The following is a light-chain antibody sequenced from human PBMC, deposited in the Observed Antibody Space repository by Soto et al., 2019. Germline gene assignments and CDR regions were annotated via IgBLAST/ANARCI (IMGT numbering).Light chain of an antibody. Sequence: DVQMTQSPSSLSAFVGDRVTITCRASQPITKYVSWYQQKPGRAPNLLIYGASSLQSGVPLRFSGGGFGTDFTLNISSLQPEDSATYYCQQTHGVPRTFGGGTKVEI. J-gene: IGKJ4*01. V-gene: IGKV1-39*01. CDR3: QQTHGVPRT. CDR2: GAS. CDR1: QPITKY.